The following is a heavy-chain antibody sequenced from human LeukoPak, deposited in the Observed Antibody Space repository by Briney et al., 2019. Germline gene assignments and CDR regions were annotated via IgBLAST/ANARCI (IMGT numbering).Heavy chain of an antibody. CDR1: GFSFITYA. Sequence: GGSLRLSCAASGFSFITYAMIWVRQAPGKGLEWVSAISGSGGSTYYADSVKGRFTISRDNSKSTLYLQMNSLRAEDTAVYYCARDYSMDVWGQGTTVTVSS. CDR3: ARDYSMDV. CDR2: ISGSGGST. J-gene: IGHJ6*02. D-gene: IGHD2-2*02. V-gene: IGHV3-23*01.